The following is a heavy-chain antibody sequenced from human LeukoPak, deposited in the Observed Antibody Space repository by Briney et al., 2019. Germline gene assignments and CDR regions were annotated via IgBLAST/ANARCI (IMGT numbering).Heavy chain of an antibody. CDR1: GGSFSGYY. Sequence: SETLSLTCAVYGGSFSGYYWSWIRQPPGKGLEWIGEINHSGSTNYNPSLRSRVTISVDTSKNQFSLKLSSVTAADTAVYYCARYGTMVRGVITWFDPWGQGTLVTVSS. V-gene: IGHV4-34*01. J-gene: IGHJ5*02. CDR2: INHSGST. CDR3: ARYGTMVRGVITWFDP. D-gene: IGHD3-10*01.